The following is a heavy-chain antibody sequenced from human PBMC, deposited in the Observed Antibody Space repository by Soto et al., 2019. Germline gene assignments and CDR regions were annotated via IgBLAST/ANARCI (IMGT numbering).Heavy chain of an antibody. Sequence: GGSLRLSCAASGVTFSSYAMSWVRQAPGKGLEWVSTISGSGGSTYYADSVKGRFTISRDNSKNTLYLQMNSLRAEDTAVYYCAKGTNCSGGSCYGYYYYYGMDVWGQGTTVTVSS. V-gene: IGHV3-23*01. CDR2: ISGSGGST. CDR3: AKGTNCSGGSCYGYYYYYGMDV. D-gene: IGHD2-15*01. J-gene: IGHJ6*02. CDR1: GVTFSSYA.